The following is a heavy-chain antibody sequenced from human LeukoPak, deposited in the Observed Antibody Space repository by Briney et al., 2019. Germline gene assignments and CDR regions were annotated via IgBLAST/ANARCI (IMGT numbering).Heavy chain of an antibody. D-gene: IGHD3/OR15-3a*01. CDR1: GGTFSSYA. Sequence: SVKVSCKASGGTFSSYAISWVRQAPGQGLEWMGGIIPIFGTANYAQKFQGRVTITADESTSTAYMELSSLRSEDTAVYYCAILLGLGPRQNFDYWDQGTLVTVSS. CDR2: IIPIFGTA. J-gene: IGHJ4*02. CDR3: AILLGLGPRQNFDY. V-gene: IGHV1-69*13.